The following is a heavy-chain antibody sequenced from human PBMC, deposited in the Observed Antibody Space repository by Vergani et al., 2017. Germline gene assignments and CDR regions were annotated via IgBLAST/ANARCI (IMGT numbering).Heavy chain of an antibody. D-gene: IGHD1-1*01. V-gene: IGHV3-30*03. CDR1: GFTSSYYG. Sequence: QVHLVESGGGVVQPGRFLRLSCVVSGFTSSYYGMHWVRQAPGKGLEWVAVISYDGTQKYYADSVKGRFTISRDNSTSTLYLQMNSLRTEDTAVYYCATKSCGTPGCQIGYFREWGQGTLVTVSS. J-gene: IGHJ1*01. CDR3: ATKSCGTPGCQIGYFRE. CDR2: ISYDGTQK.